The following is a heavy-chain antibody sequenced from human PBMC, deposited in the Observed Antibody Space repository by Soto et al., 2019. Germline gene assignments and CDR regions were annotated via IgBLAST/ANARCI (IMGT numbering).Heavy chain of an antibody. CDR3: AEDGGGGYYDSSGYMGV. D-gene: IGHD3-22*01. Sequence: GGSLRLSCAASGITVSTNYMSWVRQAPGKGLEWVSVIYSDGKTFYADSVKGRFTISRDNSQNTVSLQMNSLRADDTAVYYCAEDGGGGYYDSSGYMGVWGQGTLVTVSS. V-gene: IGHV3-53*01. CDR1: GITVSTNY. CDR2: IYSDGKT. J-gene: IGHJ4*02.